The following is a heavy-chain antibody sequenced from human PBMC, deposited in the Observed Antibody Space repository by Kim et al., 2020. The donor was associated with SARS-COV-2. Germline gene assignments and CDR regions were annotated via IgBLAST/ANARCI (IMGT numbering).Heavy chain of an antibody. J-gene: IGHJ4*02. CDR1: GDSIRSSSYY. CDR3: ARSGTYYYDDSSGFYYLFDY. D-gene: IGHD3-22*01. CDR2: IYYSGST. V-gene: IGHV4-39*01. Sequence: SETLSLTCTVSGDSIRSSSYYWGWIRQPPGKGLEWIGNIYYSGSTYNNPSLKSRVTISVDTSKNQMSLKLSSVTAADTAVYYCARSGTYYYDDSSGFYYLFDYWGRGTLVTVSS.